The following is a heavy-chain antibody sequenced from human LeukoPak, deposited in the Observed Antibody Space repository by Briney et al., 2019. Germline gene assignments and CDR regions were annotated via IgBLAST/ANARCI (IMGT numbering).Heavy chain of an antibody. CDR3: ARERFEGIAVAGTFD. D-gene: IGHD6-19*01. J-gene: IGHJ4*02. CDR1: GYTFANYD. Sequence: GASVKVSCKASGYTFANYDVNWVRQATGQGLEWMGGIIPIFGTANYAQKFQGRVTITADKSTSTAYMELSSLRSEDTAVYYCARERFEGIAVAGTFDWGQGTLVTVSS. V-gene: IGHV1-69*06. CDR2: IIPIFGTA.